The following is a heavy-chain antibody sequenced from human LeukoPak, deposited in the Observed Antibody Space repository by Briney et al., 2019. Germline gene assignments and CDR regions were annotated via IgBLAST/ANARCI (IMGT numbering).Heavy chain of an antibody. Sequence: GGSLRLSCAASRFTFEDYGMSWVRQPPGRGLEWVSGINWNGDSTGYADSVKGRFTISRDNAKNSLYLQMNSLRAEDTAVYYCAELGITMIGGVWGKGTTVTISS. D-gene: IGHD3-10*02. CDR2: INWNGDST. CDR3: AELGITMIGGV. CDR1: RFTFEDYG. J-gene: IGHJ6*04. V-gene: IGHV3-20*04.